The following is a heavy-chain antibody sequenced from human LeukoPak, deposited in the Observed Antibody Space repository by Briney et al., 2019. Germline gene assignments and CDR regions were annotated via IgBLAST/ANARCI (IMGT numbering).Heavy chain of an antibody. D-gene: IGHD4-23*01. CDR2: VFYSGTT. Sequence: SETLSLTCTVSGGATSSSNYYWAWIRQPPGEGLEWLGSVFYSGTTHYNPSLKSRVTISIDTSKNQFSLKLSSVTAADTSVYYCARLSNYGGHSGDGYWGQGTLVAVSS. CDR1: GGATSSSNYY. V-gene: IGHV4-39*01. J-gene: IGHJ4*02. CDR3: ARLSNYGGHSGDGY.